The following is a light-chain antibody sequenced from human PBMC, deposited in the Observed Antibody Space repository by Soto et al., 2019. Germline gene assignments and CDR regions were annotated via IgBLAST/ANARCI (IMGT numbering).Light chain of an antibody. CDR3: AAWDDSLNDDV. CDR2: SNN. J-gene: IGLJ1*01. CDR1: SSNIGSNT. Sequence: QSVLTQPPSASGTPGQRVTISCSGSSSNIGSNTVNWYQQLPGTAPNLLIYSNNQRPSGVPDRCSGSKSGTSASLAISGLQSEDEADYYCAAWDDSLNDDVFGTGTKLTVL. V-gene: IGLV1-44*01.